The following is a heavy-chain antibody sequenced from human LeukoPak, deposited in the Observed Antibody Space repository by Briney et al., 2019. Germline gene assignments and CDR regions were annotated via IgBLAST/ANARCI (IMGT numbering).Heavy chain of an antibody. D-gene: IGHD3-10*01. V-gene: IGHV4-39*07. J-gene: IGHJ4*02. CDR2: IYYSGHT. CDR3: ARDRSRIGELLLDS. CDR1: GGSISSYY. Sequence: SETLSLTCTVSGGSISSYYWGWIRQPPGKGLEWIGSIYYSGHTYYNPSLKSRVTISVDTSKNQFSLKVSSVTAADTAVYYCARDRSRIGELLLDSWGQGTLVTVSS.